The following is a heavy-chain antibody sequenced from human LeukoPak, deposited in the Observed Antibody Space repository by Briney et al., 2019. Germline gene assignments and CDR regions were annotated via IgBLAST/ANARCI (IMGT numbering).Heavy chain of an antibody. CDR3: ARVDCSGGSCYSEVDFDI. V-gene: IGHV4-31*03. D-gene: IGHD2-15*01. CDR1: GGSISSGGYY. J-gene: IGHJ3*02. Sequence: PSETLSLTCTVSGGSISSGGYYWSWIRQHPGKGLEWIGYIYYSGSTYYNPSLKSRVTISVDTSKNQFSLKLSSVTAADTAVYYCARVDCSGGSCYSEVDFDIWGQGTMVTVSS. CDR2: IYYSGST.